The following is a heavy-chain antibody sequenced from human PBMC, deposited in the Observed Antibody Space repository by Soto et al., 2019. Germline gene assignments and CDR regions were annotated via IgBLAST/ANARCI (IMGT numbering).Heavy chain of an antibody. Sequence: SVKVSCKASGGTFSSYTISWVRQAPGQGLEWMGRIIPILGIANYAQKFQGRVTITADKSTSTAYMELSSLRSEDTAVYYCASFYIAVAGDDAFDICGQGTMVPVSS. CDR2: IIPILGIA. CDR3: ASFYIAVAGDDAFDI. J-gene: IGHJ3*02. V-gene: IGHV1-69*02. D-gene: IGHD6-19*01. CDR1: GGTFSSYT.